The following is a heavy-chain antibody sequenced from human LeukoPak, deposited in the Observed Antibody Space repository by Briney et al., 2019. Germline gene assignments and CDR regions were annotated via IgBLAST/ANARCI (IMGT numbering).Heavy chain of an antibody. CDR1: GYTFTGYY. J-gene: IGHJ4*02. CDR3: ARARDPAMGTRVSLYFDY. CDR2: INPNSGGT. D-gene: IGHD5-18*01. Sequence: ASVKVSRKASGYTFTGYYMHWVRQAPGQGLEWMGWINPNSGGTNYAQKFQGRVTMTRDTSISTAYMELSRLRSDDTAVYYCARARDPAMGTRVSLYFDYWGQGTLVTVSS. V-gene: IGHV1-2*02.